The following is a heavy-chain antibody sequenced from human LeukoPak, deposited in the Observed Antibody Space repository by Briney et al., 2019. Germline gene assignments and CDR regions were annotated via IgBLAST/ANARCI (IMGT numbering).Heavy chain of an antibody. Sequence: PGGSLRLSCAASGFTLRTYGMHWVRQAPGKRLEWVAFIRNDESNKYYADSVKGRFTISRDNSKNTLYLQMNSLGPEDTAVYFCAKVIGGSSFWYARGFDYWGQGTLVTVSS. CDR3: AKVIGGSSFWYARGFDY. J-gene: IGHJ4*02. CDR2: IRNDESNK. CDR1: GFTLRTYG. D-gene: IGHD2-15*01. V-gene: IGHV3-30*02.